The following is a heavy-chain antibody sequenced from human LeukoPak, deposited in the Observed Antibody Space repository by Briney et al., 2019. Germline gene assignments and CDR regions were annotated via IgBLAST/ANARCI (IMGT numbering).Heavy chain of an antibody. CDR1: GFTFSFYS. V-gene: IGHV3-48*02. D-gene: IGHD6-19*01. CDR2: ISSSSSTI. J-gene: IGHJ4*02. CDR3: ARDTYSSGYHFDY. Sequence: GGSLGLSCAASGFTFSFYSMNWVRQAPGKGLEWVSYISSSSSTIYYADSVKGRFTISRDNAKNSLYLQMNSLRDEDTAVYYCARDTYSSGYHFDYWGQGTLVTVSS.